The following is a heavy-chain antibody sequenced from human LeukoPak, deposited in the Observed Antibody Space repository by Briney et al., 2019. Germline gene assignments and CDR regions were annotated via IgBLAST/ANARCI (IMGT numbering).Heavy chain of an antibody. J-gene: IGHJ4*02. V-gene: IGHV3-64*02. D-gene: IGHD6-19*01. CDR2: ISTDGSRI. Sequence: GGSLRLSCAASGFTFRDYAMYWVRQAPGKGLEYVSVISTDGSRIYYADSVKGRFTISRDNSKNTLYLQMGSLRAEDMAIYYCTRGVAISTSGWYDTFDYWGQGALVTVSS. CDR3: TRGVAISTSGWYDTFDY. CDR1: GFTFRDYA.